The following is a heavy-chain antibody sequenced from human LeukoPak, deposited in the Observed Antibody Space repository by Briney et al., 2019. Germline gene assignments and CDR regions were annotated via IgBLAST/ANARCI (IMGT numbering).Heavy chain of an antibody. Sequence: GGSLRLSCADSGFTFRDHYMSWIRQAPGKGLEWVSNISSGGSTVYYADSVKGRFTNSRDNAKNSLSLQMNSLRAEDTAVYYCARKRMDSDAFDIWGQGTMVTVSS. CDR1: GFTFRDHY. J-gene: IGHJ3*02. V-gene: IGHV3-11*01. D-gene: IGHD3/OR15-3a*01. CDR2: ISSGGSTV. CDR3: ARKRMDSDAFDI.